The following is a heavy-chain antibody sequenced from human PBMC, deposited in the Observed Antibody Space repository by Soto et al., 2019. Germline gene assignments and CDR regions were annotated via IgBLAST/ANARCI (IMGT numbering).Heavy chain of an antibody. CDR1: GFTFSSYS. CDR3: ARESASYSSSSGSYWYFDL. Sequence: EVQLVESGGGLEQPGGSLRLSCVASGFTFSSYSMNWVRQAPGKGLEWLSYISSGSATIYYADSVKGRFTISRDNVKNSLYLQTNSLRDDDTAVYYCARESASYSSSSGSYWYFDLWGRGTLVTVSS. J-gene: IGHJ2*01. CDR2: ISSGSATI. D-gene: IGHD6-6*01. V-gene: IGHV3-48*02.